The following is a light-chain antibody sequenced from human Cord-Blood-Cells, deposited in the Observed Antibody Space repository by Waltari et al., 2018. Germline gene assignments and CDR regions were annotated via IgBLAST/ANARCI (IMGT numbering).Light chain of an antibody. V-gene: IGLV2-11*01. J-gene: IGLJ2*01. CDR1: SSDVGGYHY. CDR3: CSYAGSYTLV. Sequence: QSALTQPRSVSGSPGQAVTISCTGTSSDVGGYHYVSWYQPHPGKAPKLMIYDVSKRPSGVPERLSDAKSGNTASLTISGLQAEDEADDYCCSYAGSYTLVFGGGTKLTVL. CDR2: DVS.